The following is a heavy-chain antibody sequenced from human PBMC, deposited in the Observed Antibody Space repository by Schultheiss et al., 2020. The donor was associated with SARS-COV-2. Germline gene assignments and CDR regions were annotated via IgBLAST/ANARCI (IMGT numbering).Heavy chain of an antibody. CDR3: ARDGPGYCSGGSCYSGGYFDY. D-gene: IGHD2-15*01. V-gene: IGHV3-33*01. Sequence: GGSLRLSCAASGFTFSSYGMHWVRQAPGKGLEWVAVIWYDGSNKYYADSVKGRFTISRDNSKNTLYLQMNSLRAEDTAVYYCARDGPGYCSGGSCYSGGYFDYWGQGTLVTVSS. CDR2: IWYDGSNK. J-gene: IGHJ4*02. CDR1: GFTFSSYG.